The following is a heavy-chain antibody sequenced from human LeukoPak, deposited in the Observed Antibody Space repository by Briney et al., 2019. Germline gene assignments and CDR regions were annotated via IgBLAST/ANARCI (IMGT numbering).Heavy chain of an antibody. D-gene: IGHD3-22*01. J-gene: IGHJ4*02. V-gene: IGHV4-59*01. CDR1: GGSISSYY. Sequence: SETLSLTCTVSGGSISSYYWSWIRQPPGKGLEWIGYIYYSGSTNYNPSLKSRVTISVDTSKNQFSLKLSSVTAADTAVYYCARYYDSSGYYYDYWGQGTLVTVSS. CDR3: ARYYDSSGYYYDY. CDR2: IYYSGST.